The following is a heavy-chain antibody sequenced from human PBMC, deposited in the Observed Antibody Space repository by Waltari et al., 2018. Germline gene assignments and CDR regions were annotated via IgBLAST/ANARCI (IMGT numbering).Heavy chain of an antibody. V-gene: IGHV3-7*01. CDR1: GFTFSSYW. D-gene: IGHD3-3*01. Sequence: EVQLVESGGGLVQPGGSLRLSCAASGFTFSSYWMSWVRQAPGKGLEWGANIKQDGSEKYYVDSVKGRFTISRDNAKNSLYLQMNSLRAEDTAVYYCARATYYDFWSGYLASYYYYMDVWGKGTTVIVSS. CDR2: IKQDGSEK. J-gene: IGHJ6*03. CDR3: ARATYYDFWSGYLASYYYYMDV.